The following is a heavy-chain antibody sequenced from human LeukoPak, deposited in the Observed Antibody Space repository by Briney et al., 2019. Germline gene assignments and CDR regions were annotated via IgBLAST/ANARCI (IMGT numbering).Heavy chain of an antibody. CDR2: ISSSSSYI. D-gene: IGHD7-27*01. Sequence: GGSLRLSCAASGFTFSSYSMNWVRQAPGKGLEWVSSISSSSSYIYYADSVEGRFTISRDNAKNTLYLQMNSLKGEDTAVYYCATSLGPLAEYWGRGTLVTVSS. V-gene: IGHV3-21*01. J-gene: IGHJ4*02. CDR3: ATSLGPLAEY. CDR1: GFTFSSYS.